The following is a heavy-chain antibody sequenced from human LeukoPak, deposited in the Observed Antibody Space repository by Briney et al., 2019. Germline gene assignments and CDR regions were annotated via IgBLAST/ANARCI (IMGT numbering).Heavy chain of an antibody. V-gene: IGHV1-69*13. D-gene: IGHD4-17*01. Sequence: SVKVSCKASGGTFSSYAISWVRQAPGQGLEWMGGIIPIFGTANYAQKFQGRVTITADESTSTAYMELSSLRSEDTAVYYCARLTTARYYFDYWGQGTLVTVSS. CDR1: GGTFSSYA. CDR3: ARLTTARYYFDY. CDR2: IIPIFGTA. J-gene: IGHJ4*02.